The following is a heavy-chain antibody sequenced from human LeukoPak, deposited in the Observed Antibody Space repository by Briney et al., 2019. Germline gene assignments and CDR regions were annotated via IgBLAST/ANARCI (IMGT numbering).Heavy chain of an antibody. Sequence: ASVKVSCKASGYTFTSYYMHWVRQAPRQGLEWMGMINPSGGSTSYAQKFQGRVTMTRDTSISTAYMELSRLRSDDTAVYYCASLTVGYCSGGSCTDYWGQGTPVTVSS. V-gene: IGHV1-46*01. D-gene: IGHD2-15*01. J-gene: IGHJ4*02. CDR2: INPSGGST. CDR1: GYTFTSYY. CDR3: ASLTVGYCSGGSCTDY.